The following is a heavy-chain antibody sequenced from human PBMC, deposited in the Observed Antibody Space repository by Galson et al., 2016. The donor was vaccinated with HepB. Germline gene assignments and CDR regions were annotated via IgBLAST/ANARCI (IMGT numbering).Heavy chain of an antibody. V-gene: IGHV3-48*02. D-gene: IGHD1-14*01. CDR2: ISSGSSAI. Sequence: SLRLSCAASGFTFSGYSMDWVRQAPGKGLEWVSYISSGSSAIYYADSVKGRFTISRDNAKNSLYLQVNSLRDEDTAIYFCARDGNHGYDMDYWGQGTLVTVSS. CDR1: GFTFSGYS. CDR3: ARDGNHGYDMDY. J-gene: IGHJ4*02.